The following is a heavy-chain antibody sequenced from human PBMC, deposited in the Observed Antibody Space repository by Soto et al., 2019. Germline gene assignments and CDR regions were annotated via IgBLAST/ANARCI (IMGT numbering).Heavy chain of an antibody. Sequence: PSQTLSLTCAISGDSVSSNTATWNWLRQSPSRGLEWLGRTYSRSKWYNDSALSVKSRTSINPDTSKNQFSLQLNSVTPEDTAVYFCARNSGSYFDYWGQGTLVTVSS. V-gene: IGHV6-1*01. J-gene: IGHJ4*02. D-gene: IGHD1-26*01. CDR2: TYSRSKWYN. CDR3: ARNSGSYFDY. CDR1: GDSVSSNTAT.